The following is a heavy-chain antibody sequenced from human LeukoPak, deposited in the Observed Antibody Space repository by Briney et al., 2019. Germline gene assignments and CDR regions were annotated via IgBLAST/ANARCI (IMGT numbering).Heavy chain of an antibody. Sequence: GGSLRLSCAASGFTFSSYSMNWVRQAPGEGLGWGSSISSSSSYIYYADSVKGRFTISRDNAKNSLYLQMNSLRAEDTAVYYCARVIGLVAGTNDYWGQGTLVTVSS. CDR1: GFTFSSYS. CDR2: ISSSSSYI. V-gene: IGHV3-21*01. CDR3: ARVIGLVAGTNDY. J-gene: IGHJ4*02. D-gene: IGHD6-19*01.